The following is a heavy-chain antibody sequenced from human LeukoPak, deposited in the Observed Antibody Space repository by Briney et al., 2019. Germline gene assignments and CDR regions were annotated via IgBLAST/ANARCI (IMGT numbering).Heavy chain of an antibody. CDR3: ARHSSGFDY. D-gene: IGHD6-19*01. CDR1: GGSISSSSYY. V-gene: IGHV4-39*01. J-gene: IGHJ4*02. Sequence: KPSETLSLTCTVSGGSISSSSYYWGWIRQPPGKGLEWLGSIYYSGSTYYNPSLKSRVTISVDTSKNQFSLKLSSVTAADTAVYYCARHSSGFDYWGQGTLVTVSS. CDR2: IYYSGST.